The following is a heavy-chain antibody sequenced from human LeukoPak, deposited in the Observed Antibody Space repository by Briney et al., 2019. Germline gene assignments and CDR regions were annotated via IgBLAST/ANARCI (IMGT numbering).Heavy chain of an antibody. V-gene: IGHV4-59*08. J-gene: IGHJ3*02. CDR2: IYYNGNT. Sequence: SETLSLLCTVSGGSMSSYYGSWFRQPPGKGLEWIGYIYYNGNTDSNPSPKSRVTISVDTSNYQFFLKLSSVTAADTAVYYCARHESGWKGACGTCGQRTMVIVSS. D-gene: IGHD1-1*01. CDR3: ARHESGWKGACGT. CDR1: GGSMSSYY.